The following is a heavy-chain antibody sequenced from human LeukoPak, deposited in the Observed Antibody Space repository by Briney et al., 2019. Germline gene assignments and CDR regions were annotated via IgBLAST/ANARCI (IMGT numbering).Heavy chain of an antibody. V-gene: IGHV4-59*08. CDR3: ARHSERWLGAFDI. D-gene: IGHD6-19*01. J-gene: IGHJ3*02. CDR2: IYYSGST. Sequence: SETLSLTCTVSGGSISSYHWSWIRQPPGKGLEWIGYIYYSGSTNYNPSLKSRVTISVDTSKNQFSLKLSSVTAADTAVYYCARHSERWLGAFDIWGQGTMVTVSS. CDR1: GGSISSYH.